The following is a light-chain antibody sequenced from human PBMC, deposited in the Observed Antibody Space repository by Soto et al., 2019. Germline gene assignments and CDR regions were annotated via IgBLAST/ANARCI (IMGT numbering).Light chain of an antibody. CDR2: SDN. Sequence: QSALTQPPSASGTPGQRVTISCSGGWSNMGCNTVNWYQHLPGTAPKLLIYSDNQRPSGVPDRFSGAKSGTSASLAITGLQSEDEADYYCAAWDGSLNHILFGGGTKLTVL. CDR3: AAWDGSLNHIL. V-gene: IGLV1-44*01. CDR1: WSNMGCNT. J-gene: IGLJ2*01.